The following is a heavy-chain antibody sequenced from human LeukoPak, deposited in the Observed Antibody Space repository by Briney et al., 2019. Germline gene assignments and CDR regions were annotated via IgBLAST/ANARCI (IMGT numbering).Heavy chain of an antibody. D-gene: IGHD6-19*01. CDR1: GFTVSSNY. CDR3: ARDSSSGASDY. Sequence: GGSLRLSCAASGFTVSSNYMSWVRQAPGKGLERDSVIYSDGSTYYADSVKGRFTISRHNSKSTLYLQMNSLRAEDTGVYYCARDSSSGASDYWGQGTLVTVSS. J-gene: IGHJ4*02. V-gene: IGHV3-53*04. CDR2: IYSDGST.